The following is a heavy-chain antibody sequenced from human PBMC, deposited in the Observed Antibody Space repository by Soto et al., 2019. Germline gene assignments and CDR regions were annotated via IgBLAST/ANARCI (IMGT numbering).Heavy chain of an antibody. D-gene: IGHD2-15*01. J-gene: IGHJ5*02. V-gene: IGHV1-8*01. CDR2: MNPNSGNT. CDR3: ATLDCSGDGCYHWSEP. Sequence: QVQLVQSGAAVQKPGASVKVSSKDSGYTFTRYDLNWCRQATGQEPEWMGWMNPNSGNTGYAQKFQGRVSRTRNYYISRADTELSTLRSDDAAVYDGATLDCSGDGCYHWSEPWGQGTLVPVSS. CDR1: GYTFTRYD.